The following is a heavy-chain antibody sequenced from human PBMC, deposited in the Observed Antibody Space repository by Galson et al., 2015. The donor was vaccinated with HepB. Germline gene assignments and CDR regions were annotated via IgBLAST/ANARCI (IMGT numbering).Heavy chain of an antibody. V-gene: IGHV3-30*03. J-gene: IGHJ5*01. D-gene: IGHD3-10*01. Sequence: SLSLSCAASGVTFNGYVIHWVRQAPGKGLDWVAVISYDGSNQYYSDAVKGRFTISRDNSNNTVYLQIKSLRAEDTAVYYCARDTYYGSGSYYNGPFDSWGQGTLVTVS. CDR3: ARDTYYGSGSYYNGPFDS. CDR1: GVTFNGYV. CDR2: ISYDGSNQ.